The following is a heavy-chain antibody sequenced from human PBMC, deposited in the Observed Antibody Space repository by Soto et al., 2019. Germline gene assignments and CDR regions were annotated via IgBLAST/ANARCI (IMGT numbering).Heavy chain of an antibody. CDR1: GFTFNNYA. J-gene: IGHJ6*01. CDR2: ISGSDGST. D-gene: IGHD2-8*02. V-gene: IGHV3-23*01. CDR3: LKDWTGDTCPCMDV. Sequence: EVQLLESGGGLVQPGGSLRLSCAASGFTFNNYAMTWVRQAPGKGLEWVSTISGSDGSTYYADSVKGRLTISRDNSKNALYLQMSSLRAEDTALYYCLKDWTGDTCPCMDVWGQGTTVTVSS.